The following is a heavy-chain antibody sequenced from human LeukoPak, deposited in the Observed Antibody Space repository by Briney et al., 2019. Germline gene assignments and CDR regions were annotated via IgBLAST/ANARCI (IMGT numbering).Heavy chain of an antibody. CDR1: GFTFSSYA. CDR3: ARAGTMIRGGHGSFDI. Sequence: GGSLRLSCAASGFTFSSYAMHWVRQAPGKGLDWVAVISFDGSNKYYADSVKGRFTISRDISKNTLYLQMSSLRAEDTAVYHCARAGTMIRGGHGSFDIWGQGTMVTVSS. D-gene: IGHD3-10*01. CDR2: ISFDGSNK. J-gene: IGHJ3*02. V-gene: IGHV3-30*04.